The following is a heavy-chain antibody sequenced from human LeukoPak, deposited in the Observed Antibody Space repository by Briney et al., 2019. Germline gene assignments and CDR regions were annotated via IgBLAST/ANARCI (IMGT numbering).Heavy chain of an antibody. J-gene: IGHJ3*02. CDR1: GGSISSSSYY. Sequence: SETLSLTCTVSGGSISSSSYYWGWIRQPPGKGLEWIGSIYYSGSTYYNPSLKSRVTITVDTSKNQFSLKLSSVTAADTTVYYCARSHIVAVTGFAFDIWGHGTMVTVSS. CDR2: IYYSGST. D-gene: IGHD2-21*02. CDR3: ARSHIVAVTGFAFDI. V-gene: IGHV4-39*01.